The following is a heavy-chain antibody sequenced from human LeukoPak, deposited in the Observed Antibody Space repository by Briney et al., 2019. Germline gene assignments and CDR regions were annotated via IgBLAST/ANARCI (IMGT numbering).Heavy chain of an antibody. V-gene: IGHV4-4*07. D-gene: IGHD1-1*01. CDR2: IYVSGST. J-gene: IGHJ5*02. CDR1: GGSISSYY. CDR3: ARGNWDWNPFDP. Sequence: PSETLSLTCTVSGGSISSYYWSWIRQPAGKGLEWIGRIYVSGSTNYNPSLKSRVTMSIDTSKNQFSLKLSSVTAADTAVYYCARGNWDWNPFDPWGQGILVTVFS.